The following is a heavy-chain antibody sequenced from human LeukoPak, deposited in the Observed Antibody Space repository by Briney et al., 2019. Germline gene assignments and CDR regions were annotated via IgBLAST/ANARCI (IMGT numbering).Heavy chain of an antibody. CDR1: GGTFSSYA. D-gene: IGHD2-2*01. CDR3: AGAAGSYAPKAFYYYYMDV. V-gene: IGHV1-69*06. J-gene: IGHJ6*03. CDR2: IIPIFGTA. Sequence: SVKVSCKASGGTFSSYAISWVRQAPGQGLEWMGGIIPIFGTANYAQKFQGRVTITADKSTSTAYMELSSLRSEDTAVYYCAGAAGSYAPKAFYYYYMDVWGKGTTVTVSS.